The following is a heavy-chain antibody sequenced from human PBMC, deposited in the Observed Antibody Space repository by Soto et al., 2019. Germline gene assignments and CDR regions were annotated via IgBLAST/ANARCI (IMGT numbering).Heavy chain of an antibody. J-gene: IGHJ6*02. D-gene: IGHD2-15*01. V-gene: IGHV1-69*13. CDR1: GGTLSSYA. CDR2: IIPIFGTA. CDR3: ARDQYCSGGSCYSAYGMDV. Sequence: SMQVSCKASGGTLSSYAISWVRQAPGQGLEWMGGIIPIFGTANYAQKFQGRVTITADESKNQFSLQLNSVTPEDTAVYYCARDQYCSGGSCYSAYGMDVWGQGTTVTVSS.